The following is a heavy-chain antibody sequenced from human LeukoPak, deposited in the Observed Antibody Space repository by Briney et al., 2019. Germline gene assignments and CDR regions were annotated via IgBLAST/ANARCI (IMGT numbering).Heavy chain of an antibody. D-gene: IGHD3-9*01. V-gene: IGHV4-4*07. CDR3: ATRYYDILTGYYGNDY. Sequence: SETLSLTCTVSGGPISRHYWSWIRQPAGKGLEWIGRIYSSGSTFYNTSLKSRVTMPVDTSKNQFSLKLSSVTAADTAVYYCATRYYDILTGYYGNDYWGQGTLVTVSS. J-gene: IGHJ4*02. CDR2: IYSSGST. CDR1: GGPISRHY.